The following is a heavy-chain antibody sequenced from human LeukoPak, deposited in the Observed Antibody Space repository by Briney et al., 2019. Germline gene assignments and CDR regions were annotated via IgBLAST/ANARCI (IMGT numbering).Heavy chain of an antibody. D-gene: IGHD3-10*01. Sequence: SETLSLTCTVSGGSISSTIYHWAWIRQPPGKGLEWIATVYYTGSAYYNPSLKSRVTISVDTSKSQFSLKLSSVTTADTALYYCARYASGSYYWFDPWGQGTLVTVSS. CDR2: VYYTGSA. CDR1: GGSISSTIYH. J-gene: IGHJ5*02. V-gene: IGHV4-39*01. CDR3: ARYASGSYYWFDP.